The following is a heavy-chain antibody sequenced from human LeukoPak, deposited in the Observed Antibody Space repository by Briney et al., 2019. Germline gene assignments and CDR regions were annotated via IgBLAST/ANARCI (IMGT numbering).Heavy chain of an antibody. CDR1: EFSVGSNY. J-gene: IGHJ3*02. V-gene: IGHV3-66*01. CDR3: ARELRREDGYNYHGAFDI. D-gene: IGHD5-24*01. CDR2: IYSGGST. Sequence: GGSLRLSCAASEFSVGSNYMTWVRQAPGKGLEWVSLIYSGGSTYYADSVKGRFTISRDNSKNTLYLQMNSLRAEDTAVYYCARELRREDGYNYHGAFDIWGQGTMVTVSS.